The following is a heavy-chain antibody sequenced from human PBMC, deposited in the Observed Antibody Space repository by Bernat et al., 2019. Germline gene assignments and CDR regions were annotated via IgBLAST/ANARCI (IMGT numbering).Heavy chain of an antibody. V-gene: IGHV3-23*01. D-gene: IGHD1-7*01. CDR1: GFTFSSYA. CDR3: AKYNWNYVVVIYYYFDY. J-gene: IGHJ4*02. Sequence: EVQLLESGGGLVQPGGSLRLSCAASGFTFSSYAMSWVRQAPGKGLEWVSAISGSGGSTYYADSVKGRFTISRDNSKNTLYLQMNSLRAEDTAVYYCAKYNWNYVVVIYYYFDYWGQGTLVTVSS. CDR2: ISGSGGST.